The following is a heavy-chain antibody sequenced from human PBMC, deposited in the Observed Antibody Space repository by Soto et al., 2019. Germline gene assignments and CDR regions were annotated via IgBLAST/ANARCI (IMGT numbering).Heavy chain of an antibody. V-gene: IGHV4-34*02. CDR1: GGPFSGFY. CDR3: ARVVRASTPTAFSRFCHYVDI. J-gene: IGHJ6*03. D-gene: IGHD3-3*02. Sequence: QVQLQQWGAGLLKPSETLSLTCAVYGGPFSGFYWSWVRQPPGKWLEWIGDIRPSGNTNYNTSLKGPVFLRVDTSKNQFSLSLAPGTAADTAVYFCARVVRASTPTAFSRFCHYVDICGKGTTVTVSS. CDR2: IRPSGNT.